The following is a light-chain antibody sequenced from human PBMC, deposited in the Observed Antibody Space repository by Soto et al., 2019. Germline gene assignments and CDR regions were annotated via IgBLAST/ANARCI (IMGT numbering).Light chain of an antibody. CDR2: EVN. CDR1: SSDIGGYNF. CDR3: SSHAGSTNLI. V-gene: IGLV2-8*01. Sequence: QSALTQPPSASGSPGQSVTFSCTGTSSDIGGYNFVSWYQQHPGKAPKLMIYEVNRRPSGVPDRFSGSKSGNTASLTVSGLQAEDEADYYCSSHAGSTNLIFGGGTKVTVL. J-gene: IGLJ2*01.